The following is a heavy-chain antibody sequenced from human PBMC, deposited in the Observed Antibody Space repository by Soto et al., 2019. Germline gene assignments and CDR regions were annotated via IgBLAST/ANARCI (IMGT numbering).Heavy chain of an antibody. D-gene: IGHD3-3*01. CDR2: ISAYNGNT. J-gene: IGHJ5*02. Sequence: ASVKVSCKASGYTFTSYGISWVRQAPGQGLEWMGWISAYNGNTNYAQKLQGRVTMTTDTSTSTAYMELRSLRSDDTAVYYCARVPSRCYYTVNWFDPWGQGSLVTVSS. CDR3: ARVPSRCYYTVNWFDP. CDR1: GYTFTSYG. V-gene: IGHV1-18*01.